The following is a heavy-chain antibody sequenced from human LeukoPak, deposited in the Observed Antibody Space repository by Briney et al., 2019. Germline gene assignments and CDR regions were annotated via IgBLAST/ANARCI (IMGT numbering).Heavy chain of an antibody. V-gene: IGHV4-59*01. CDR3: ARTTRGFFKGDYFDY. D-gene: IGHD1-14*01. CDR1: GGSISSYY. CDR2: IHYSGST. J-gene: IGHJ4*02. Sequence: PSETLSLTCTVSGGSISSYYWSWIRQPPGKRLEWIGYIHYSGSTNYNPSLKSRVTISVDTSKNQFSLKLSSVTAADTAVYYCARTTRGFFKGDYFDYWGQGTLVTVSS.